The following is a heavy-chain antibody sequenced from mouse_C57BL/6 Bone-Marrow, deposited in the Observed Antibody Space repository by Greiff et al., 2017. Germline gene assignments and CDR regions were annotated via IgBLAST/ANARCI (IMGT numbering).Heavy chain of an antibody. CDR1: GYTFTSYW. Sequence: QVQLQQPGAELVKPGASVTMSCKASGYTFTSYWITWVKQRPGQGLEWIGDIYPGSGSTNYNEKFKSKATLTVDTSSSTAYMQLSSLTSEDSAVYYCARWRYYYGSSYGYAMDYWGQGTSVTVSS. CDR2: IYPGSGST. V-gene: IGHV1-55*01. J-gene: IGHJ4*01. CDR3: ARWRYYYGSSYGYAMDY. D-gene: IGHD1-1*01.